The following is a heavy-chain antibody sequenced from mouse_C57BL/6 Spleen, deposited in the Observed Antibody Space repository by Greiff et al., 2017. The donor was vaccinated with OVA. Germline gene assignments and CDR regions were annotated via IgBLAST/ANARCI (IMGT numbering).Heavy chain of an antibody. Sequence: EVQLVESGGGLVQPGGSLKLSCAASGFTFSDYYMYWVRQTPEKRLEWVAYISNGGGSTYYPDTVNGRFTISRDNAKNTLYLQMSRLKSEDTAMYYCAKGIYYDSAWFAYWGQGTLVTVSA. CDR3: AKGIYYDSAWFAY. J-gene: IGHJ3*01. CDR2: ISNGGGST. CDR1: GFTFSDYY. D-gene: IGHD2-4*01. V-gene: IGHV5-12*01.